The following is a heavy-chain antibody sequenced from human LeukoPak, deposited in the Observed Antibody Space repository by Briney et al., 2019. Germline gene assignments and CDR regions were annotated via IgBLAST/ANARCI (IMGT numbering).Heavy chain of an antibody. Sequence: SQTLSLTCTVSGYSLSSGYYWGWIRQPPGKGVEWIGSIYHSGSTYYNPSLKRRVTISVDTSKNRFPLKLSSVTAADTAVYYCARVAPYYDILTGYPSQDAFDIWGQGTMVTVSS. CDR1: GYSLSSGYY. CDR2: IYHSGST. V-gene: IGHV4-38-2*02. CDR3: ARVAPYYDILTGYPSQDAFDI. J-gene: IGHJ3*02. D-gene: IGHD3-9*01.